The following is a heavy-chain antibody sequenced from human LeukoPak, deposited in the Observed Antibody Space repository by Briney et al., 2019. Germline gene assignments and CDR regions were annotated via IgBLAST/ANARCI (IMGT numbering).Heavy chain of an antibody. V-gene: IGHV4-59*01. J-gene: IGHJ4*02. CDR2: IYYSGST. D-gene: IGHD3-10*01. CDR3: ARTLWFGECPSFDY. CDR1: GGSISSYY. Sequence: SETLSLTCTVSGGSISSYYWSWIRQPPGKGLEWIGYIYYSGSTNYNPSLKSRVTISVDTSKNQFSLKLSSVIAADTAVYYCARTLWFGECPSFDYWGQGTLVTVSS.